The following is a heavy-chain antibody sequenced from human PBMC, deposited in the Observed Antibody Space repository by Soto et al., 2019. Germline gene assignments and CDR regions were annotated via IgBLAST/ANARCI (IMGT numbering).Heavy chain of an antibody. D-gene: IGHD3-16*01. V-gene: IGHV1-18*01. Sequence: QVQLVQSGAEVKKPGASVKVSCKASGYTFTNFGISWVRQAPGQGLEWMGWISAYNGNTNYAQKFQGRVTMTTDTATSTAYMEVRRLRFDGPAGYYCGRGGTPIDYWGQGTLVTVSS. CDR3: GRGGTPIDY. J-gene: IGHJ4*02. CDR1: GYTFTNFG. CDR2: ISAYNGNT.